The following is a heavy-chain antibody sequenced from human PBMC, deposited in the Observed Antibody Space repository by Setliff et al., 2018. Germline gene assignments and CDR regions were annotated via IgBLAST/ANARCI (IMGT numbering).Heavy chain of an antibody. D-gene: IGHD3-22*01. J-gene: IGHJ2*01. CDR2: INPNSGGT. V-gene: IGHV1-2*04. CDR1: GGTFSSYA. Sequence: GASVKVSCKASGGTFSSYAISWVRQAPGPGREWMGWINPNSGGTNYAQKFQGWVTMTRDTSISTAYMELSRLRSDDTAVYYCARDYYYYDSSGYYYANWYFDLWGRGTLVTVSS. CDR3: ARDYYYYDSSGYYYANWYFDL.